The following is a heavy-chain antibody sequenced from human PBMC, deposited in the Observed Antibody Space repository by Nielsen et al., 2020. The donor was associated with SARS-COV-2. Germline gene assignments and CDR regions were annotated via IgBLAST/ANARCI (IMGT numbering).Heavy chain of an antibody. V-gene: IGHV1-46*01. J-gene: IGHJ3*02. CDR3: ARRTEGAPLNYDFWSGHSDAFDI. CDR2: INPSGGST. D-gene: IGHD3-3*01. Sequence: WVRQAPGQGLEWMGIINPSGGSTSYAQKFQGRVTITRDTSASTAYMELSSLRSEDTAVYYCARRTEGAPLNYDFWSGHSDAFDIWGQGTMVTVSS.